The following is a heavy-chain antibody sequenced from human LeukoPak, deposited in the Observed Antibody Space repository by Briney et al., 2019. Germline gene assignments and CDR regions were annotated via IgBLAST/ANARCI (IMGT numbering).Heavy chain of an antibody. CDR3: AKGPDIVVVPAATGPSVWDYYYMDV. Sequence: GGSLRLSCAASGFTFSSYAMSWVRQAPGKGLEWVSAISGSGGSTYYADSVKGRLTISRDNSKNTLYLQMNSLRAEDTAVYYCAKGPDIVVVPAATGPSVWDYYYMDVWGKGTTVTVSS. CDR2: ISGSGGST. J-gene: IGHJ6*03. CDR1: GFTFSSYA. V-gene: IGHV3-23*01. D-gene: IGHD2-2*01.